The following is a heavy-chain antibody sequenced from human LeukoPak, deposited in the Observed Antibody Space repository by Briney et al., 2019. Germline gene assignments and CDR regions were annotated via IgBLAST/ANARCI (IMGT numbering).Heavy chain of an antibody. D-gene: IGHD1-26*01. CDR2: ISSSGSTI. CDR3: ARATSGSYYSYYYYYMDV. Sequence: GGSLRLSCAASGFTFSDYYMSWIRQAPGKGLEWVSYISSSGSTIYYADSVKGRFTISRDNAKNSLYLQMNSLRAEDTAVYYCARATSGSYYSYYYYYMDVWGKGTTVTVSS. CDR1: GFTFSDYY. V-gene: IGHV3-11*04. J-gene: IGHJ6*03.